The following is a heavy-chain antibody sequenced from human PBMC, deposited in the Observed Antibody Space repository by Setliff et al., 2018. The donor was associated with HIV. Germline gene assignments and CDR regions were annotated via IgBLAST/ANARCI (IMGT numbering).Heavy chain of an antibody. CDR2: INPRSGVT. J-gene: IGHJ4*02. CDR3: ARDSGTNDHFLSPYYGALDF. D-gene: IGHD3-3*02. Sequence: ASVKVSCKSSGCPFADHYLHWVRQAPGQGLQWMGWINPRSGVTKYAQNFQGRFIMTTDTTINTAYMQLERLTSDDTALYYCARDSGTNDHFLSPYYGALDFWGLGTLVAVSS. V-gene: IGHV1-2*02. CDR1: GCPFADHY.